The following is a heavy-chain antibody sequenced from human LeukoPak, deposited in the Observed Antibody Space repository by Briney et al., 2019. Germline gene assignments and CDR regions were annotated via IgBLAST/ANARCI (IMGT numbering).Heavy chain of an antibody. CDR2: INPNSGGT. J-gene: IGHJ5*02. Sequence: ASVTVSCKASGYTFTGYYMHWVRQAPGQGLEWMGWINPNSGGTNYAQKSQGRVTMTRDTSISTAYMELSRLRSDDTAVYYCARVPRGAWNQGGDWIDPWGQGTLVTASS. D-gene: IGHD1-1*01. CDR1: GYTFTGYY. V-gene: IGHV1-2*02. CDR3: ARVPRGAWNQGGDWIDP.